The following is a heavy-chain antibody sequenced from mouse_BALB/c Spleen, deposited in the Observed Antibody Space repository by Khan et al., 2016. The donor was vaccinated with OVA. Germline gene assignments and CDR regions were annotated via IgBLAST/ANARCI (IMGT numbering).Heavy chain of an antibody. V-gene: IGHV3-2*02. CDR2: ISYSGNT. CDR3: ARVYGGGFDY. Sequence: VQLKQSGPGLVKPSQSLSLTCTVTGYSITSDYAWNWIRQFPGNKLEWMGYISYSGNTNYNPSLKSRISITRDTSKNQFFLQLNCVTTEDTATYYCARVYGGGFDYWGQGTTLTVAS. CDR1: GYSITSDYA. D-gene: IGHD2-10*02. J-gene: IGHJ2*01.